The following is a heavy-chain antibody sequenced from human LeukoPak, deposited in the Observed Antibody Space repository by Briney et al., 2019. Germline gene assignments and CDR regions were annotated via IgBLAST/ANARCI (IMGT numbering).Heavy chain of an antibody. CDR1: GYSFTNYW. CDR3: ARASRGGITVAGDAFDI. V-gene: IGHV5-51*01. D-gene: IGHD6-19*01. Sequence: GESLMISCKGSGYSFTNYWIGWVRQMPGKGLEWMGIFYPGDSDTRYSPSFQGRVTISADKSIDTAYLQWSSLKAPDTAMYYCARASRGGITVAGDAFDIWGQGTLVTVSS. CDR2: FYPGDSDT. J-gene: IGHJ3*02.